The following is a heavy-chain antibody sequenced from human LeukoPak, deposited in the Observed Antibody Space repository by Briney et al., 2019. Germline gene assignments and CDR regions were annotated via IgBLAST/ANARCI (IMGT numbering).Heavy chain of an antibody. CDR3: ARVGDGYNSVDY. J-gene: IGHJ4*02. CDR1: GYTFTSYD. Sequence: SVKVSCKASGYTFTSYDINWVRQATGQGLEWMGRIIPILGIANYAQKFQGRVTITADKSTSTAYMELSSLRSEDTAVYYCARVGDGYNSVDYWGQGTLVTVSS. D-gene: IGHD5-12*01. V-gene: IGHV1-69*04. CDR2: IIPILGIA.